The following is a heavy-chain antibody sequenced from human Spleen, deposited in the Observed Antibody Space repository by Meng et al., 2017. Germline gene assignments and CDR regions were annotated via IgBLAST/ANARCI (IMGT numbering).Heavy chain of an antibody. J-gene: IGHJ4*02. CDR2: IKSKPDGETI. CDR3: SGHIDY. V-gene: IGHV3-15*01. D-gene: IGHD5-12*01. Sequence: VQLVGCVGGLVKPGGSLRLSCEGSGFTFSNAYMTWVRQVPGKRLEWVGRIKSKPDGETIDYAAPVKGRFTISRDDSKNTVYLQMNSLKSEDTAVYYCSGHIDYWGQGTLVTVSS. CDR1: GFTFSNAY.